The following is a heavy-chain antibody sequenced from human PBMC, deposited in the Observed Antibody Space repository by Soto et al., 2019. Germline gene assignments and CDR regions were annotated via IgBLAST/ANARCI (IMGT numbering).Heavy chain of an antibody. CDR3: ARGAPNTVTNNWFDP. CDR2: ISAYNGNT. CDR1: GYTFTSYG. Sequence: QVQLVQSGAEVKKPGASVKVSCKASGYTFTSYGISWVRQAPGQGLEWMGWISAYNGNTNYAQKLQGRVTMTTDTSTSTAYMELRSLISDGTAVYYCARGAPNTVTNNWFDPWGQGTLVTVSS. J-gene: IGHJ5*02. D-gene: IGHD4-17*01. V-gene: IGHV1-18*04.